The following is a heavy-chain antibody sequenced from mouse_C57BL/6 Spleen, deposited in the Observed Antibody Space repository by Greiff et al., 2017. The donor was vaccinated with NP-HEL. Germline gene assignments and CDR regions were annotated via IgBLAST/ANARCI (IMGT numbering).Heavy chain of an antibody. V-gene: IGHV14-3*01. J-gene: IGHJ1*03. CDR1: GFNINNTY. D-gene: IGHD1-1*01. CDR3: ANYYGSSYGYFDV. Sequence: VQLQQSVAELVRPGASVKLSCTASGFNINNTYMHWVKQRPEQGLEWIGRIDPANGNTKYAPKFQGKATITADTYSNTAYLQLSSLTSEDTAIYYCANYYGSSYGYFDVWGTGTTVTVSS. CDR2: IDPANGNT.